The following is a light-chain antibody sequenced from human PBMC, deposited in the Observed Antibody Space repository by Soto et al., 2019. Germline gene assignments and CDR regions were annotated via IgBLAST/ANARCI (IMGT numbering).Light chain of an antibody. V-gene: IGKV1-5*01. J-gene: IGKJ1*01. CDR3: QQYNSYPWT. CDR2: DAS. CDR1: QSISSW. Sequence: DIQMTQSPSTLSASVGDRVTITCRASQSISSWVAWYQQKPGKAPKLLIYDASRLESGVPSRFSGSGSGTEFTLTISSLQPDDFATYYCQQYNSYPWTFGQGTKVEI.